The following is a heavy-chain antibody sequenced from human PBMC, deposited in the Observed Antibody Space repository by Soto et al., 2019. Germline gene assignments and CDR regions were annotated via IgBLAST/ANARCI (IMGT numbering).Heavy chain of an antibody. Sequence: GGSLRLSCXASGFTFSSYAMHWVRQAPGKGLEWVAVISYDGSNKYYADSVKGRFTISRDNSKNTLYLQMNSLRAEDTAVYYCARSITPNNWFDPWGQGTLVTVPQ. CDR3: ARSITPNNWFDP. V-gene: IGHV3-30-3*01. CDR2: ISYDGSNK. CDR1: GFTFSSYA. D-gene: IGHD3-3*01. J-gene: IGHJ5*02.